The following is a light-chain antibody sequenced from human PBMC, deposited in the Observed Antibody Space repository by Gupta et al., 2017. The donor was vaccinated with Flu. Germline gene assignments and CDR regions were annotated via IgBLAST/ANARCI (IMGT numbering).Light chain of an antibody. J-gene: IGKJ4*01. V-gene: IGKV1-39*01. CDR3: QQRYSTPLT. CDR1: QSISSY. Sequence: DIQLTQSPSSLSASVGDSVTSTCRASQSISSYLNWYQQKPGKAPKLLIYAASSLQSGVPSRFSGSGSGTDFTLTISSLQPEDFATYYCQQRYSTPLTFGGGTKVEIK. CDR2: AAS.